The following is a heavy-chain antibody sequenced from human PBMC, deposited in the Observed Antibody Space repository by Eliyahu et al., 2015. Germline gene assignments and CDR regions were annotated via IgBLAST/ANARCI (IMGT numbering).Heavy chain of an antibody. CDR3: ARGVAVAGFYFDY. CDR1: GXPVXRNY. V-gene: IGHV3-53*01. Sequence: EVQLVESGGGLIQPGGSLRXSCXXSGXPVXRNYMNWVRQAPGKGLEWVSVIYSSGTTYYADSVRGRFTISRDYSKNTLYLQMDSLRVEDTAVYYCARGVAVAGFYFDYWGQGTLVTVSS. D-gene: IGHD6-19*01. CDR2: IYSSGTT. J-gene: IGHJ4*02.